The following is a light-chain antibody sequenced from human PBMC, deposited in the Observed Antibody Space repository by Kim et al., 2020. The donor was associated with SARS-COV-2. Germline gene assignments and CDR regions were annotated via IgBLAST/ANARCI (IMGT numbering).Light chain of an antibody. J-gene: IGKJ5*01. Sequence: VSAGERATLSCRASQSVNNKLVWYQQKPGQPPRLLIYSASTRATGIPARFSGSGSGTEFTLTVSSLQSEDFTVYYCQQYNSWPITFGQGTRLEIK. CDR2: SAS. CDR1: QSVNNK. CDR3: QQYNSWPIT. V-gene: IGKV3-15*01.